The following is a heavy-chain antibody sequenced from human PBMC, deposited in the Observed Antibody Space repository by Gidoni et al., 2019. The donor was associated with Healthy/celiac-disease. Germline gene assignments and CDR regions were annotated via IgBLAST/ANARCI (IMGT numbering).Heavy chain of an antibody. CDR2: ISSSGSTI. V-gene: IGHV3-11*01. CDR1: GFTFSDYY. J-gene: IGHJ6*02. D-gene: IGHD2-8*01. Sequence: QVQLVESGGGLVKPGGSLRLSCASSGFTFSDYYMSWIRQAPGKGLEWVSYISSSGSTIYYADSVKGRFTISRDNAKNSLYLQMNSLRAEDTAVYYCARDPRMVYYYYYGMDVWGQGTTVTVSS. CDR3: ARDPRMVYYYYYGMDV.